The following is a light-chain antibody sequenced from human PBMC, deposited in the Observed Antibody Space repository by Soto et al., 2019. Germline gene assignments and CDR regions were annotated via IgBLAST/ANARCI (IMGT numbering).Light chain of an antibody. J-gene: IGKJ4*01. CDR2: KAS. Sequence: DIQMTQSPSSLSASVGDRVTITSRASQSISSWLAWYQQKPGKAPKLLIYKASTLKSGVPSRFSGSGSGTEFTLTISSLQPDDFATYYCQQYNSYPLTFGGGTKVDIK. CDR3: QQYNSYPLT. CDR1: QSISSW. V-gene: IGKV1-5*03.